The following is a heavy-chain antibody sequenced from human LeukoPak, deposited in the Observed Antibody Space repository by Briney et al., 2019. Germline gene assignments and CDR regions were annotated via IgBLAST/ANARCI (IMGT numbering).Heavy chain of an antibody. D-gene: IGHD6-13*01. J-gene: IGHJ6*02. CDR1: GFTFSSYG. Sequence: GGSLRLSCAASGFTFSSYGMHWVRQAPGKGLEWVAVIWYDGSNKYYADSVKGRFTISRDNSKNTLYLQMNSLRAEDTAVYYCAKKNGYSSSYYYYGMDVWGQGTTVTVSS. CDR3: AKKNGYSSSYYYYGMDV. V-gene: IGHV3-33*06. CDR2: IWYDGSNK.